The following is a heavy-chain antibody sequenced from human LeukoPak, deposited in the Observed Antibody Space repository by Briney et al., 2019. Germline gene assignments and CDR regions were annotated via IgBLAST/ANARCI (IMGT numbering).Heavy chain of an antibody. D-gene: IGHD3-9*01. CDR3: ARDHRYAFDY. CDR2: IGASSSPI. Sequence: GGSLRLSCAASGLTFSSYSMNWVRQAPGKGLEWVSYIGASSSPIFYADSVKGRFTISRDNARNSLYLQMNSLRAEDTAVYYCARDHRYAFDYWGQGTLVTVSS. CDR1: GLTFSSYS. J-gene: IGHJ4*02. V-gene: IGHV3-48*01.